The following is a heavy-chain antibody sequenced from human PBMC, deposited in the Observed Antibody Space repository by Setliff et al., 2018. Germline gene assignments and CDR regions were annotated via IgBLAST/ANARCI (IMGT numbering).Heavy chain of an antibody. CDR3: ARRDSTGYYGYSFDF. Sequence: ETLSLTCTLSGDSISKSTYYWGWIRQSPGKGLDWIGTVDRSGNTFYNPSLKSRVSISVETSKNQISLKLTSVSAADTAVYYCARRDSTGYYGYSFDFWGQGTLVTVSS. D-gene: IGHD3-22*01. CDR2: VDRSGNT. V-gene: IGHV4-39*01. J-gene: IGHJ4*02. CDR1: GDSISKSTYY.